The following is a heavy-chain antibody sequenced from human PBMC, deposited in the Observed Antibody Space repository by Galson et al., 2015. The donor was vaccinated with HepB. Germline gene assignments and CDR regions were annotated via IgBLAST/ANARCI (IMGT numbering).Heavy chain of an antibody. V-gene: IGHV1-18*04. CDR2: VSPYNGNT. D-gene: IGHD3-22*01. CDR3: ARVTIVVAPLFDY. Sequence: SVKVSCKASGYSFTNHGISWVRHAPGQGLEWVGWVSPYNGNTKYSPKLQDRVTMATDRSTNTAYMELRSLTPDDTAVYFCARVTIVVAPLFDYWGQGTLVTVSS. J-gene: IGHJ4*02. CDR1: GYSFTNHG.